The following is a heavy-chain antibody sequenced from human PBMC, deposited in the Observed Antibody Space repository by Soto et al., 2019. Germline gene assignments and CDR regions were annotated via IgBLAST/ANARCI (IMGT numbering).Heavy chain of an antibody. CDR2: IYSGGST. V-gene: IGHV3-53*02. D-gene: IGHD6-19*01. J-gene: IGHJ4*02. CDR3: ARAGIAVAGTVDY. CDR1: GFTVSSNY. Sequence: EVQLVETGGGLIQPGGSLRLSCAASGFTVSSNYMSWVRQAPGKGLEWVSVIYSGGSTYYADSVKGRFTISRDNSKNTLYLQMNSLRAEDTAVYYGARAGIAVAGTVDYWGQGTLVTVSS.